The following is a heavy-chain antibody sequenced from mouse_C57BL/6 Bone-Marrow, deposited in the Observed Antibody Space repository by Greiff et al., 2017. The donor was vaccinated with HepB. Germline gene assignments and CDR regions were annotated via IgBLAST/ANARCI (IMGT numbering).Heavy chain of an antibody. D-gene: IGHD2-1*01. J-gene: IGHJ3*01. V-gene: IGHV1-61*01. CDR2: IYPSDSET. Sequence: QVQLQQPGAELVRPGSSVKLSCKASGYTFTSYWMDWVKQRPGQGLEWIGNIYPSDSETHYNQKFKDKATLTVDKSSSTAYMQLSSLTSEDSAVYYGARGDYGNRWGQGTLVTVSA. CDR1: GYTFTSYW. CDR3: ARGDYGNR.